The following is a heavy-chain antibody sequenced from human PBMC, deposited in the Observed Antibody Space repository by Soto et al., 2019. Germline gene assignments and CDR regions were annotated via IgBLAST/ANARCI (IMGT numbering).Heavy chain of an antibody. CDR3: ARSSPYSSSSGPAFDY. CDR2: INAGNGNT. D-gene: IGHD6-6*01. CDR1: GYTFTSYA. Sequence: ASVKVSCKASGYTFTSYAMHWVRQAPGERLEWMGWINAGNGNTKYSQKFQGRVTITRDTSASTAYMELSSLRSEDTAVYYCARSSPYSSSSGPAFDYWGQGTLVTVSS. V-gene: IGHV1-3*01. J-gene: IGHJ4*02.